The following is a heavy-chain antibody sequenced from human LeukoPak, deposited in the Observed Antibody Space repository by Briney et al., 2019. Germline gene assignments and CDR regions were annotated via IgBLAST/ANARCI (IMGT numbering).Heavy chain of an antibody. CDR3: ASALSSSWYYWYFDL. V-gene: IGHV4-59*01. J-gene: IGHJ2*01. CDR2: IYYSGST. Sequence: SETLSLTCTVSGGSISSYYWSWIRQPPGKGLEWIGYIYYSGSTNYNPPLKSRVTISVDTSKNQFSLKLSSVTAADTAVYYCASALSSSWYYWYFDLWGRGTLVTVSS. CDR1: GGSISSYY. D-gene: IGHD6-13*01.